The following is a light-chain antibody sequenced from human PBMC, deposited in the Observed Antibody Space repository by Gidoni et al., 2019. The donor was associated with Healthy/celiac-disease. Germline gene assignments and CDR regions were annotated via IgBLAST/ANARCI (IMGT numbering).Light chain of an antibody. J-gene: IGLJ2*01. CDR1: ALPKQY. V-gene: IGLV3-25*03. CDR2: KDS. CDR3: QSADSSGTYVV. Sequence: YELTQPPSVSVSPGQTARITCSGDALPKQYADWYQQKPGQAPVLVIYKDSERPSGIPERFSGSSSGTTVTLTISGVQAEDEAYYYCQSADSSGTYVVFGGGTKLTVL.